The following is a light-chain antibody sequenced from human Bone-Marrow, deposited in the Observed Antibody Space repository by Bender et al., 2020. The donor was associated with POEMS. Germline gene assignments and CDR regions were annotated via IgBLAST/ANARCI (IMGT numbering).Light chain of an antibody. V-gene: IGLV2-14*01. CDR2: EIK. CDR1: SSDVGAYNH. Sequence: QSALTQPASVSGSPGQSITISCTGTSSDVGAYNHVSWYQHHPGKAPKLMIYEIKNRPSGGSNRFSASNSAHTASLTISELQPEDESDFYCNTYTAGIWVFGAGTKLTVL. J-gene: IGLJ3*02. CDR3: NTYTAGIWV.